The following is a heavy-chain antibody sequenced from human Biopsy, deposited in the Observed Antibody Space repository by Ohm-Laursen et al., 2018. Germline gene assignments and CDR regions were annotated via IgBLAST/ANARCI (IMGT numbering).Heavy chain of an antibody. CDR2: VHYSGSP. Sequence: SETLSLTWTVSGGSMTGSSYYWGWIRQPPGKGLEWIGAVHYSGSPYSNPSLQSRVTLSVDTSKNLFSLRLSSVTAADTAVYYCTRRGMTTLTTRAFDIWGQGTMVTVSS. CDR3: TRRGMTTLTTRAFDI. CDR1: GGSMTGSSYY. V-gene: IGHV4-39*01. J-gene: IGHJ3*02. D-gene: IGHD4-11*01.